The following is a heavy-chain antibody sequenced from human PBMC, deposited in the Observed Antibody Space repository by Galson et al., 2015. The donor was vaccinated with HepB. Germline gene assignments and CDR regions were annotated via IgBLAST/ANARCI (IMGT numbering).Heavy chain of an antibody. CDR2: ISSNGGST. D-gene: IGHD2-8*01. J-gene: IGHJ2*01. CDR1: GFTFSTYA. CDR3: AKDPSAIVLMVYAIQNWYFDL. V-gene: IGHV3-64*01. Sequence: SLRLSCAASGFTFSTYAMHWVRQAPGKGLEYVSGISSNGGSTYYANSVKGRFTISRDNSKNTLYLQMGSLRAEDMAVYYCAKDPSAIVLMVYAIQNWYFDLWGRGTLVTVSS.